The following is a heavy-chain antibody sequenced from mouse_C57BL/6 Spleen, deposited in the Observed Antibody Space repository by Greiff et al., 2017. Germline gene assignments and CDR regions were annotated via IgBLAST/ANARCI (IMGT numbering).Heavy chain of an antibody. CDR1: GYTFTSYW. CDR2: IDPSDSYT. V-gene: IGHV1-69*01. CDR3: ARGDYGSSDAMDY. D-gene: IGHD1-1*01. J-gene: IGHJ4*01. Sequence: QVQLQQPGAELVMPGASVKLSCKASGYTFTSYWMHWVKQRPGQGLEWIGEIDPSDSYTNYNQKFKGKSTLTVDKSSSTAYMQLSSLTSEDSAVYYCARGDYGSSDAMDYWGQGTSVTVSS.